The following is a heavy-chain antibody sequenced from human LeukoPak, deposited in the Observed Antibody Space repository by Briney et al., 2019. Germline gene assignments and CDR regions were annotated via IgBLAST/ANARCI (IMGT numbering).Heavy chain of an antibody. Sequence: SVKVSCKASGGTFSSYAISWVRQAPGQGLEWMGGIIPIFGTANYAQKFQGRVTITADESTSTAYMELRSLRSDDTAVYYCARSRITIFGVVIPDFDYWGQGTLVTVSS. CDR2: IIPIFGTA. CDR3: ARSRITIFGVVIPDFDY. V-gene: IGHV1-69*13. J-gene: IGHJ4*02. CDR1: GGTFSSYA. D-gene: IGHD3-3*01.